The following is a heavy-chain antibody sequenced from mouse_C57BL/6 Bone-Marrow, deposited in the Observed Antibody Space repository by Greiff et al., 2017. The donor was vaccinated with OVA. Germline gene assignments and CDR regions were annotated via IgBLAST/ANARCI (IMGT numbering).Heavy chain of an antibody. CDR2: IYPGNSDT. J-gene: IGHJ3*01. CDR1: GYTFTSYW. Sequence: VQLQQSGTVLARPGASVKMSCKTSGYTFTSYWMHWVKQRPGQGLEWIGAIYPGNSDTSYNQKFKGKAKLTAVTSASTAYMELSSLTNEDSAVYYCTSPSYYGSSPFAYWGQGTLVTVSA. D-gene: IGHD1-1*01. CDR3: TSPSYYGSSPFAY. V-gene: IGHV1-5*01.